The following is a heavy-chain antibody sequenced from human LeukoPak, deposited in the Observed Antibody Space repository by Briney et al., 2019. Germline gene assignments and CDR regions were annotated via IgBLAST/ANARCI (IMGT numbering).Heavy chain of an antibody. J-gene: IGHJ4*02. CDR1: GFTFSSYG. CDR2: ISYDGGNK. D-gene: IGHD3-22*01. Sequence: GGSLRLSCAASGFTFSSYGMHWVRQAPGKGLEWVAVISYDGGNKYYADSVKGRFTISRDNSKNTLYLQVNSLRAEDAAVYYCANENYYDSSGFPDHWGQGTLVTVSS. V-gene: IGHV3-30*18. CDR3: ANENYYDSSGFPDH.